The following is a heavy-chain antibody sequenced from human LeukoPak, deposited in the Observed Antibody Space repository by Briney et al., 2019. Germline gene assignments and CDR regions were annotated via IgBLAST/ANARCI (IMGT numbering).Heavy chain of an antibody. Sequence: GGSLRLSCAASGFTFSNYWMSWVRQALGKGLEWVANIKQDGSEKYYVDSVKGRFTISRDNAKNSLYLQMNSLRAEDTAVYYCARGESIVVVPVYYFDYWGQGTLVTVSS. J-gene: IGHJ4*02. CDR2: IKQDGSEK. CDR3: ARGESIVVVPVYYFDY. D-gene: IGHD2-2*01. CDR1: GFTFSNYW. V-gene: IGHV3-7*01.